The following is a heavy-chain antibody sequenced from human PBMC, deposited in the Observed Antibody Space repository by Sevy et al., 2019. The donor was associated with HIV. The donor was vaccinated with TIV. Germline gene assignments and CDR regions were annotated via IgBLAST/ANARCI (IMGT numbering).Heavy chain of an antibody. D-gene: IGHD2-2*01. J-gene: IGHJ4*02. CDR3: ARDGGCSSTSCLLYFDY. CDR2: ITSGSTYI. V-gene: IGHV3-21*01. Sequence: GGSLRLSCAASGFTFNSYTMNWVRQAPGKGLEWVSSITSGSTYIYYADSVKGRFTNSRDNAKNSLYLQMNSMRAEDTAVYYWARDGGCSSTSCLLYFDYWGQGSLVTVSS. CDR1: GFTFNSYT.